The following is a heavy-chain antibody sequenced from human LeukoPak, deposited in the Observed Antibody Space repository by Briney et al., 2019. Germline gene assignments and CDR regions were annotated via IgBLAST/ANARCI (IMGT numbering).Heavy chain of an antibody. CDR3: ARHEYDFRSAFDY. J-gene: IGHJ4*02. CDR2: IYYSGNT. D-gene: IGHD3-3*01. CDR1: GGSVSSSSFY. Sequence: SETLSLTCSVSGGSVSSSSFYCGWIRQPPGKGLEWIGSIYYSGNTYYNPSLKSRVTISVVTSKNQFSLRLSSVTAADTAVYYCARHEYDFRSAFDYWGQGTLVTVSS. V-gene: IGHV4-39*01.